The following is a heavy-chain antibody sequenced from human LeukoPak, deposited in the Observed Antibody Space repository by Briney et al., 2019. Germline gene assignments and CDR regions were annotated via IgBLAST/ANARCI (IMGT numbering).Heavy chain of an antibody. CDR3: ARGEAYCGGDCYSNWFDP. CDR1: GGSISISSYY. V-gene: IGHV4-39*01. D-gene: IGHD2-21*02. Sequence: SETLSLTCTVSGGSISISSYYWGWVRQPPGEGLEWIGSITYSGNTYYNPSLKSRVTISVDTSNNQFSLQLYTVTAADTAVYYCARGEAYCGGDCYSNWFDPWGQGTLVTVSS. CDR2: ITYSGNT. J-gene: IGHJ5*02.